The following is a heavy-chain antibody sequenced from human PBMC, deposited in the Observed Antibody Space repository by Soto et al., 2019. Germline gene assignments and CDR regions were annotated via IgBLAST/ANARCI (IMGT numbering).Heavy chain of an antibody. CDR3: TTGLTNYYIIRDY. D-gene: IGHD3-9*01. CDR2: IKSKADYGTI. V-gene: IGHV3-15*07. CDR1: GLTVTDTW. J-gene: IGHJ4*02. Sequence: EVQLVEPGGDLVKPGESLRLACAVSGLTVTDTWMNWVRQAPGKGLEWVGRIKSKADYGTIDYAAPVNGRFIISVDESENTLFLQMNGLKTEDTAVYYCTTGLTNYYIIRDYWGQGTLVSVSS.